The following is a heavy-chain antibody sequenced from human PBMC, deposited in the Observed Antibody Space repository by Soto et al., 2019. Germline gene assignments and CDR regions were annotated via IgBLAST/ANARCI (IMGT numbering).Heavy chain of an antibody. D-gene: IGHD6-19*01. Sequence: SQTLSLTCAIAGDSVSSNSAAWNWIRLSPSRGLEWLARTYYRSRWYNDYAVSVRRRITVNPDTSKNQFSLQLTSVTPEDTAVDYCAGNNSDQWYYMDVWGKGTTVTVSS. CDR3: AGNNSDQWYYMDV. CDR1: GDSVSSNSAA. J-gene: IGHJ6*03. CDR2: TYYRSRWYN. V-gene: IGHV6-1*01.